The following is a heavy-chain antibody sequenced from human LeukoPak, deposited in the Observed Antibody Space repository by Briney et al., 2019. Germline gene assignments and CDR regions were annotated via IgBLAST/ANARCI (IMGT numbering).Heavy chain of an antibody. CDR1: AFIFSGHW. Sequence: GGSLRLSCEGSAFIFSGHWMNWVRQTPGKGLEWVASIKEDGSERQYVDSVKGRFSISRDNTKGSLFLQLNSLRAEDTAVYYCARDGPVNAFDIWGQGTMVTVSS. D-gene: IGHD4-11*01. V-gene: IGHV3-7*01. CDR2: IKEDGSER. CDR3: ARDGPVNAFDI. J-gene: IGHJ3*02.